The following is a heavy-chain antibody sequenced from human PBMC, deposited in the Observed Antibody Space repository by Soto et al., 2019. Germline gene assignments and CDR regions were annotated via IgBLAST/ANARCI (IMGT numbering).Heavy chain of an antibody. CDR1: GGSISSGGYY. CDR3: ARSSTSANYFDY. D-gene: IGHD2-2*01. V-gene: IGHV4-31*03. J-gene: IGHJ4*02. Sequence: QVQLQESGPGLVKPSQTLSLTCTVSGGSISSGGYYWSWIRQHPGKGLEWIGYIYYSGSTYYNPYLKSRVTISVDTYKTPFCLKLNSVTAADTAVYYCARSSTSANYFDYWGQGPLVTVSS. CDR2: IYYSGST.